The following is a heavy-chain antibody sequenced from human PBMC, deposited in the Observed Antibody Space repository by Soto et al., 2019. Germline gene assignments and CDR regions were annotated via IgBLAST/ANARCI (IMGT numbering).Heavy chain of an antibody. D-gene: IGHD6-19*01. J-gene: IGHJ4*02. CDR1: GFSLNTGGVG. CDR3: ARRRGGFGGGWTTPYFDY. Sequence: QITLKESGPTVVKPTQTLTLTCSLSGFSLNTGGVGVGWIRQTPGKALEWLAVIYWDDDKSWNPSLRDRLTINRDSSDDQVVLTVTNMDPADTGTYYCARRRGGFGGGWTTPYFDYWGQGTLVTVSS. CDR2: IYWDDDK. V-gene: IGHV2-5*02.